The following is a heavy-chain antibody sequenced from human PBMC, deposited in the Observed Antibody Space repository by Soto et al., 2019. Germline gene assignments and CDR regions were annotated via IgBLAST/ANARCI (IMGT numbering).Heavy chain of an antibody. CDR1: GGSISSGGYY. Sequence: SETLSLTCTVSGGSISSGGYYWSWIRQHPGKGLEWIGYIYYSGSTYYKPSLKSRVTISVDTSKNQFSLKLTSVTDADTAVYYCARSAAYYFDYWGQGTLVPSPQ. D-gene: IGHD6-25*01. J-gene: IGHJ4*02. CDR3: ARSAAYYFDY. CDR2: IYYSGST. V-gene: IGHV4-31*03.